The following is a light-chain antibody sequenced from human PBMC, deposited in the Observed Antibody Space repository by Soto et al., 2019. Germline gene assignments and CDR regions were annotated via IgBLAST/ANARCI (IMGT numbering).Light chain of an antibody. CDR2: EVT. Sequence: QSALTQPASVSGSPRQSITISCTGTSGDIGSYNRVSWYQQHPGKAPKLIIYEVTDRPSGVSNRFSGSKSGNTASLTISGLQAEDKAEYYFSSYTNINTTACVFGTGTKVTVL. J-gene: IGLJ1*01. CDR1: SGDIGSYNR. CDR3: SSYTNINTTACV. V-gene: IGLV2-14*01.